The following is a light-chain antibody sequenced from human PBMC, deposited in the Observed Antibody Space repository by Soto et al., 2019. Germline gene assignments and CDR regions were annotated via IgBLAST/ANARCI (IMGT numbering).Light chain of an antibody. CDR2: DVN. CDR3: SSYTSSSLLYV. CDR1: SSDLGNSNY. J-gene: IGLJ1*01. V-gene: IGLV2-14*03. Sequence: QSALTQPASVSGSPGQSITISCTGTSSDLGNSNYVSWYQQHPGKAPKLMIYDVNNRPSGISNRFSGSKSASTASLTISGLQAEDEAEYYCSSYTSSSLLYVFGTGTKLTVL.